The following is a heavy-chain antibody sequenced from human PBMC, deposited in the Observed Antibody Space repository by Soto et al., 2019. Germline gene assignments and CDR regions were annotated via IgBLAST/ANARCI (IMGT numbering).Heavy chain of an antibody. J-gene: IGHJ4*02. CDR2: INHSGST. V-gene: IGHV4-34*01. CDR1: GGSFSGYY. Sequence: SETLSLTGAVYGGSFSGYYWSWIRQPPGKGLEWIGEINHSGSTNYNPSLKSRVTISVDTSKNQFSLRLSSVTAADTAVYYCARGGGVRGVIITPAGPFDYWGQGTLVTVSS. CDR3: ARGGGVRGVIITPAGPFDY. D-gene: IGHD3-10*01.